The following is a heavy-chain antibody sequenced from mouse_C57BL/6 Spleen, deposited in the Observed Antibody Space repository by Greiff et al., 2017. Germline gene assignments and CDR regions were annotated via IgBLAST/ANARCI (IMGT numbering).Heavy chain of an antibody. CDR3: ARHEDWEYYGSSYDYYAMDY. D-gene: IGHD1-1*01. Sequence: QVQLQQSGAELVKPGASVKLSCKASGYTFTEYTIHWVKQRSGPGLEWIGWFYPGSGSIKYNEKFKDKATLTADKSSSTVYMELSRLTSEDSAVYFCARHEDWEYYGSSYDYYAMDYWGQGPSVTVSS. CDR1: GYTFTEYT. J-gene: IGHJ4*01. CDR2: FYPGSGSI. V-gene: IGHV1-62-2*01.